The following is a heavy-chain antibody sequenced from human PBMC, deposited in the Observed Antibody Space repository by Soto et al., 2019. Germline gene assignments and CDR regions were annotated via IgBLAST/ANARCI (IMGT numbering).Heavy chain of an antibody. Sequence: QVQLVQSGAEVKKPGASVKVSCKASGYTFITYGISWVRQAPGQGLEWMGWISAYSGSTKFAQKLRGRVTMTTDTSTTTAYMELRSLTSDDTAVYYCARDFTKSSSWPYYFDYWGQGTLVTVSS. CDR2: ISAYSGST. CDR3: ARDFTKSSSWPYYFDY. J-gene: IGHJ4*02. CDR1: GYTFITYG. V-gene: IGHV1-18*01. D-gene: IGHD6-13*01.